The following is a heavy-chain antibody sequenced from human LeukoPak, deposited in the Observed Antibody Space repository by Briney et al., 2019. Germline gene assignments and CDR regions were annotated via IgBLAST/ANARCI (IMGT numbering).Heavy chain of an antibody. Sequence: SETLSLTCTVSGGSISSSSYYWGWIRQPPGKGLEWIGSIYYSGSTYYNPSLKSRVTISVDTSKNQFSLKLSSVTAADTAVYYCARDSSARYSASWYVVGDFDYWGQGTLVTVSS. J-gene: IGHJ4*02. D-gene: IGHD6-13*01. CDR2: IYYSGST. CDR1: GGSISSSSYY. V-gene: IGHV4-39*07. CDR3: ARDSSARYSASWYVVGDFDY.